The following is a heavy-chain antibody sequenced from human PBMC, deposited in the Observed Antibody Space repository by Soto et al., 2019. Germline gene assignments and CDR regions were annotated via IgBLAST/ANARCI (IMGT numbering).Heavy chain of an antibody. CDR3: AREGPPGILTGYGFDP. CDR2: INPNSGGT. V-gene: IGHV1-2*02. J-gene: IGHJ5*02. D-gene: IGHD3-9*01. CDR1: GYTFTGYY. Sequence: QVQLVQSGAEGKKPGASVKVSCKASGYTFTGYYMHWVRQAPGQGLEWMGWINPNSGGTNYAQKFQGRVTMTRDTSISTAYMELSRLRSDDTAVYYCAREGPPGILTGYGFDPWGQGTLVTVSS.